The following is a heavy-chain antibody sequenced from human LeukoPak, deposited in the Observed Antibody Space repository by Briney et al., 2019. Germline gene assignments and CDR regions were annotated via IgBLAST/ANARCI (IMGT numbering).Heavy chain of an antibody. J-gene: IGHJ4*02. CDR1: GFTFSSYG. D-gene: IGHD3/OR15-3a*01. Sequence: GGSLRLSCAASGFTFSSYGMSWVRQAPGKGLECVSSISGSGGSTDHADSVKGRFTISRDNSKNTLYLQMNSLRAEDTAVYYCAKVWTAYSDDYFDYWGQGTLVTVSS. V-gene: IGHV3-23*01. CDR2: ISGSGGST. CDR3: AKVWTAYSDDYFDY.